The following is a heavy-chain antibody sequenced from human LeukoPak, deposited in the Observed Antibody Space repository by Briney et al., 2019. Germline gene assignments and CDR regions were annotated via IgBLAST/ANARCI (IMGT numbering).Heavy chain of an antibody. CDR3: ARVGDDSSGYYYRSFDY. V-gene: IGHV1-46*01. D-gene: IGHD3-22*01. J-gene: IGHJ4*02. Sequence: ASVKVSCKASGYTFTSYYMHWVRQAPGQGLEWMGIINPSGGSTSYAQKFQGRVTITRDTSTSTVYMELSSLRSEDTAVYYCARVGDDSSGYYYRSFDYWGQGTLVTVSS. CDR2: INPSGGST. CDR1: GYTFTSYY.